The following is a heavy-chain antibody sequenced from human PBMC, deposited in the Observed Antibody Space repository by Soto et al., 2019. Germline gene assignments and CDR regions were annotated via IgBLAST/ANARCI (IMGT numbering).Heavy chain of an antibody. D-gene: IGHD4-17*01. J-gene: IGHJ6*03. Sequence: EVQLLESGGGLVQPGGSLRLSCAASGFTFSSYAMSWVRQAPGKGLKWVSLISGSGSSTYYADSMRGRFTISRYNFKNTLFLQMNSLRVEATAVYYCAKVSGDYLDYYYYYMDVWAKGTTVTVSS. CDR2: ISGSGSST. CDR1: GFTFSSYA. V-gene: IGHV3-23*01. CDR3: AKVSGDYLDYYYYYMDV.